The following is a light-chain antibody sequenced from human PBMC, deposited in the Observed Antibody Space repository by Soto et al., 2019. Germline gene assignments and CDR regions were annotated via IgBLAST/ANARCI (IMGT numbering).Light chain of an antibody. V-gene: IGKV1-39*01. Sequence: DIQLTQSPSSLSASVGDRVTITCRASQSIRYSLNWYQQRPGEAPKVLIYGASNLQSGVPPRFSGSGSGTDFALTISSLLPEDFASYYCHQTAGSLTWTFGQGTRVEAK. CDR3: HQTAGSLTWT. J-gene: IGKJ1*01. CDR1: QSIRYS. CDR2: GAS.